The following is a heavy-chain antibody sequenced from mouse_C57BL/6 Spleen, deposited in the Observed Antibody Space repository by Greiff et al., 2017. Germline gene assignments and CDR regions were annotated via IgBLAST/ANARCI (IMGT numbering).Heavy chain of an antibody. Sequence: VQLQQPGAELVKPGASVKLSCKASGYTFTSYWMHWVKQRPGQGLEWIGMIHPNSGSTNYNEKFKSKATLTVDKSYSTAYLQLSSLASEDSAVYYCARPPTTVVEGYYFDYWGQGTTLTVSS. D-gene: IGHD1-1*01. CDR2: IHPNSGST. CDR3: ARPPTTVVEGYYFDY. CDR1: GYTFTSYW. J-gene: IGHJ2*01. V-gene: IGHV1-64*01.